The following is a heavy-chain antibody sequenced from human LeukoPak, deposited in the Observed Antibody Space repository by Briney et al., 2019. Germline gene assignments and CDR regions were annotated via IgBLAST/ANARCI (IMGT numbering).Heavy chain of an antibody. J-gene: IGHJ6*03. Sequence: SETLSLTCTVSGGSISSYYWSWIRQPAGKGLEWIGRIYTSGSTNYNPSLKSRVTMSVDTSKNQFSLKLSSVTAADTAVYYCAREADYSNPRSGYYMDVWGKGTTVTVSS. CDR3: AREADYSNPRSGYYMDV. CDR1: GGSISSYY. D-gene: IGHD4-11*01. CDR2: IYTSGST. V-gene: IGHV4-4*07.